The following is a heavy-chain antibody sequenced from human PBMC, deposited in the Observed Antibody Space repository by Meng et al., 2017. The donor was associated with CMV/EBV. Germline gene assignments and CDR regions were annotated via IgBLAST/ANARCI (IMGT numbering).Heavy chain of an antibody. CDR1: GFTFSSYW. CDR2: INSDGSST. Sequence: GESLKISCAASGFTFSSYWMHWVRQAPGKGLVWVSRINSDGSSTSYADSVKGRFTISRDNAKNTLYLQMNSLRAEDTAVYYCARVPGPWVMDAWGQGTTVTVSS. CDR3: ARVPGPWVMDA. D-gene: IGHD7-27*01. J-gene: IGHJ6*02. V-gene: IGHV3-74*01.